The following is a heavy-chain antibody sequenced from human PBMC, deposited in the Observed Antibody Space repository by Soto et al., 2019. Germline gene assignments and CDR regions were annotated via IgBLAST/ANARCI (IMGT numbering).Heavy chain of an antibody. D-gene: IGHD3-9*01. V-gene: IGHV1-69*12. Sequence: QVQLVQSGAEVKKPGSSVKVSCKASGDTFSKYTFSWVRQAPGQGLQWMGGIIPIFGTTNYAQNFQGRVTITADESTTTAYMELSSLRSEDTAVYYCASRLRYFGWPHYWGQGTLVTVSS. J-gene: IGHJ4*02. CDR3: ASRLRYFGWPHY. CDR2: IIPIFGTT. CDR1: GDTFSKYT.